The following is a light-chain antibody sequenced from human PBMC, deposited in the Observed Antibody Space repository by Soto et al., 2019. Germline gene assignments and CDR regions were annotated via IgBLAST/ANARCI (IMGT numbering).Light chain of an antibody. CDR3: GTWDKSLSAGV. J-gene: IGLJ3*02. CDR1: NFGRKT. CDR2: DNS. V-gene: IGLV3-21*02. Sequence: SYVLTQPPSVSVAPGQTARITCGGANFGRKTVHWYQQKAGQAPRLVVSDNSDRPSGIPERFSGSNSGTSATLGITGLQTGDEADYYCGTWDKSLSAGVFGGGTKLTVL.